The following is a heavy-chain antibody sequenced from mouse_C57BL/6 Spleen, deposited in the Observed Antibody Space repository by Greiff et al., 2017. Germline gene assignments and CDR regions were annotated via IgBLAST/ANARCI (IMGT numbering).Heavy chain of an antibody. V-gene: IGHV14-1*01. CDR3: TKGDITTVVSDY. CDR2: IDPEDGDT. Sequence: EVQLQQSGAELVRPGASVKLSCTASGFNIKDYYMHWVKQRPEQGLEWIGRIDPEDGDTEYAPKFQGKATMTADTSSNTAYLQLSSLTSEDTAVYYCTKGDITTVVSDYWGQGTTLTVSS. J-gene: IGHJ2*01. D-gene: IGHD1-1*01. CDR1: GFNIKDYY.